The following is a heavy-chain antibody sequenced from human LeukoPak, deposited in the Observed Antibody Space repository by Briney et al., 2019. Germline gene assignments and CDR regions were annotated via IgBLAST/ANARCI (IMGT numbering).Heavy chain of an antibody. V-gene: IGHV3-66*01. CDR2: IYAGGKT. Sequence: GGSLRLSCAASGFTVSTYFMNWVRQAPGKGLEWVSVIYAGGKTYYADSVKGRTTISRDNSNTTLYLQMNSLRVEDTAVYYCARAPAGTAPMDVWGQGTTVTV. CDR3: ARAPAGTAPMDV. J-gene: IGHJ6*02. D-gene: IGHD1-1*01. CDR1: GFTVSTYF.